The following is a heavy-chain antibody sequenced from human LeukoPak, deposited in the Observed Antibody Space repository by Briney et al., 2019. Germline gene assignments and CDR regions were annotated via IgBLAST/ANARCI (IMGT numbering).Heavy chain of an antibody. CDR3: ARSGQGGGSSSWYPNYYYYYYMDV. CDR2: MNPNSGNT. J-gene: IGHJ6*03. V-gene: IGHV1-8*01. Sequence: ASVKVSCKASGYTFPSYDINWVRQATGQGLEWMGWMNPNSGNTGYAQKFQGRVTMTRNTSISTAYMELSSLRSEDTAVYYCARSGQGGGSSSWYPNYYYYYYMDVWGKGTTVTVSS. D-gene: IGHD6-13*01. CDR1: GYTFPSYD.